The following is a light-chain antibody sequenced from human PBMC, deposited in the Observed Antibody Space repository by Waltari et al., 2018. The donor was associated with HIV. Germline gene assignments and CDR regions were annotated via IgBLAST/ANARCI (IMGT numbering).Light chain of an antibody. CDR1: QSISKY. CDR3: QQSYNTSYS. V-gene: IGKV1-39*01. J-gene: IGKJ2*03. Sequence: DIQLTPSPSSLSASVGDRVTHTCRASQSISKYLNWYQQKPGKAPKLLIYAASNLQSGVPSGFSGSGSGTDFTLTISSLQPEDFATYYCQQSYNTSYSFGQGTKLEIK. CDR2: AAS.